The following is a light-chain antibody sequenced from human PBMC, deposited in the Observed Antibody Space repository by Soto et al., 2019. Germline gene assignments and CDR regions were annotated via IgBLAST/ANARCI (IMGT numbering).Light chain of an antibody. J-gene: IGKJ1*01. Sequence: EIVLTQSPGPLSLSPGEGATLSCKSSQSISSNFLAWYQQKRGQAPRLIIHGASNRATGIPDRFSGSGSGTDFTLTITRLEPEDVAVYYCQQYGGSPRTFCQGTKVDIK. CDR1: QSISSNF. CDR3: QQYGGSPRT. CDR2: GAS. V-gene: IGKV3-20*01.